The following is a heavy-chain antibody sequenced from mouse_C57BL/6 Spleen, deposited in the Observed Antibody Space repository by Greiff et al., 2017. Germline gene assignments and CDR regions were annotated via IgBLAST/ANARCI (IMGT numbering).Heavy chain of an antibody. CDR2: ISDGGSYT. V-gene: IGHV5-4*01. D-gene: IGHD1-1*01. CDR1: GFTFSSYA. J-gene: IGHJ2*01. Sequence: EVMLVESGGGLVKPGGSLKLSCAASGFTFSSYAMSWVRQTPEKRLEWVATISDGGSYTYYPDNVKGRFTISRDNAKNNLYLQMSHLKSEDTAMYYCARDKDYGSSYVDYWGQGTTLTVSS. CDR3: ARDKDYGSSYVDY.